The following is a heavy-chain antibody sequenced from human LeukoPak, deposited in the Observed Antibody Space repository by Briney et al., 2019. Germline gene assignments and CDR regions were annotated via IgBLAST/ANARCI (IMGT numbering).Heavy chain of an antibody. CDR2: FDPEDGET. CDR3: ATDPLYYYDSSGYSC. V-gene: IGHV1-24*01. Sequence: ASVKVSCKVSGYTLTELSMHWVRLAPGKGLEWMGGFDPEDGETIYAQKFQGRVTMTEDTSTDTAYMELSSLRSEDTAVYYCATDPLYYYDSSGYSCWGQGTLVTVSS. D-gene: IGHD3-22*01. J-gene: IGHJ4*02. CDR1: GYTLTELS.